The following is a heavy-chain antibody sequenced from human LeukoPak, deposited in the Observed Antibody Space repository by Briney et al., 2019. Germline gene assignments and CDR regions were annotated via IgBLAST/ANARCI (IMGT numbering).Heavy chain of an antibody. V-gene: IGHV1-69*13. CDR1: GGTFSSYA. CDR3: ARAFFGVGHIRIPNWFDP. J-gene: IGHJ5*02. D-gene: IGHD3-3*01. CDR2: IIPIFGTA. Sequence: ASVKVSCKASGGTFSSYAISWVRQAPGQGLEWTGGIIPIFGTANYAQKFQGRVTITADESTSTAYMELSSLRSEDTAVYYCARAFFGVGHIRIPNWFDPWGQGTLVTVSS.